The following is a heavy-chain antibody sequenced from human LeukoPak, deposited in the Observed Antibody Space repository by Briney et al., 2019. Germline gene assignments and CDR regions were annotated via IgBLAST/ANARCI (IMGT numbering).Heavy chain of an antibody. CDR2: IKPDGSAQ. V-gene: IGHV3-7*04. Sequence: GRSLRLSCAASGFSFSNYWRTWVRQAPGEGLEWVANIKPDGSAQYYVDSVKGRFTISRDNAKNSVYLQMNSLRAEDTAVYYCARDYGDSYWGQGALVTVSS. D-gene: IGHD4-17*01. CDR3: ARDYGDSY. CDR1: GFSFSNYW. J-gene: IGHJ4*02.